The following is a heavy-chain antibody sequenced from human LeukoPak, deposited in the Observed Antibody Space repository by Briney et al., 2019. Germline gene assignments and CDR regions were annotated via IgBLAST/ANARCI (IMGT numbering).Heavy chain of an antibody. J-gene: IGHJ4*02. CDR2: IGSSGSTI. D-gene: IGHD3-16*01. CDR1: GFTFSDYY. V-gene: IGHV3-11*04. Sequence: GGSLRLSCAASGFTFSDYYMSWIRQAPGKGLEWVSYIGSSGSTIYYADSVKGRFTISRDNAKNSLYLQMNSLRAEDTAVYYCAREIPGGAINLDYWGQGTLVTVSS. CDR3: AREIPGGAINLDY.